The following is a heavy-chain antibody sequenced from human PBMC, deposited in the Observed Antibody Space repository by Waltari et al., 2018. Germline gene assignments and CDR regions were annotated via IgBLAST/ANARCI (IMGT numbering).Heavy chain of an antibody. J-gene: IGHJ6*03. CDR3: ARPSTEYYYYYYYMDV. CDR1: GFTFSNYE. CDR2: ISNSGSTV. V-gene: IGHV3-48*03. Sequence: EVQVVESGGGLVQPGGSLRLSCAASGFTFSNYEMNWVRQAPGKGLEWVSYISNSGSTVYYADSVKGRFTISRDNAKNSLYLEMNSLRAEDTAVYYCARPSTEYYYYYYYMDVRGKGTTVTVS.